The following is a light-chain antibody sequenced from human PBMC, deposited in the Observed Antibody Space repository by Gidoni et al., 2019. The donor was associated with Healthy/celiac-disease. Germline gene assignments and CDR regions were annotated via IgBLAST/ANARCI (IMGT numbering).Light chain of an antibody. Sequence: DIQMTQSPSSLSASVGDRVTITCQASQDISNYLNWYQQKPGKAPKLLIYDASNLETRVPSRFSGSGSGTDFTFTISSLQPEDIATYYCQQYDNLITFGQXTRLEIK. CDR2: DAS. V-gene: IGKV1-33*01. CDR3: QQYDNLIT. CDR1: QDISNY. J-gene: IGKJ5*01.